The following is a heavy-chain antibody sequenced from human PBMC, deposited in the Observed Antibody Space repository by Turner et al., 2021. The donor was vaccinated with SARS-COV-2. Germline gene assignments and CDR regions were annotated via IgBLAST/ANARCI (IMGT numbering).Heavy chain of an antibody. CDR1: GGTFSSYA. CDR3: GGDWAGGYNY. V-gene: IGHV1-69*01. D-gene: IGHD1-26*01. J-gene: IGHJ4*02. Sequence: QVQLVQSGAEVKKPGSAVKVPCKASGGTFSSYAISWVRQAPGQGREWMGGIIPIFGAENYAQKFQGRVTITADETTSTAYMELSSLRSEETAVYYCGGDWAGGYNYWGQGTLVTVSS. CDR2: IIPIFGAE.